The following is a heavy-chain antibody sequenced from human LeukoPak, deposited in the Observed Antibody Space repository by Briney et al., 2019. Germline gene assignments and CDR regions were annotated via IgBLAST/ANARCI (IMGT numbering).Heavy chain of an antibody. D-gene: IGHD6-19*01. J-gene: IGHJ4*02. CDR1: GGSFSGYY. CDR2: GYYSGST. Sequence: PSETLALTCAVYGGSFSGYYWGWIRQPPGKGLEWFGSGYYSGSTYYNPSLESRVTISVDTSKNQFSLKLSSVSAADTAVYYCARQQYSSGWTYYFDYWGQGTLVTVSS. CDR3: ARQQYSSGWTYYFDY. V-gene: IGHV4-39*01.